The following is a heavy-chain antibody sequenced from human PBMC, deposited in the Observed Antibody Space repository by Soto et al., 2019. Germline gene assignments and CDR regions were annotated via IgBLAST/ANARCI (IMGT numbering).Heavy chain of an antibody. V-gene: IGHV6-1*01. J-gene: IGHJ4*02. Sequence: SQTLSLTCDISGDSVSSNSAAWNWIRQSPSRGLAWLGRTYYRSKWYNDYAVSVKSRITINPDTSKNQFSLQLNSVTPEDTAVYYCAREGSGYSSSWQPQAFDYWGQGTLVTVSS. CDR3: AREGSGYSSSWQPQAFDY. CDR2: TYYRSKWYN. CDR1: GDSVSSNSAA. D-gene: IGHD6-13*01.